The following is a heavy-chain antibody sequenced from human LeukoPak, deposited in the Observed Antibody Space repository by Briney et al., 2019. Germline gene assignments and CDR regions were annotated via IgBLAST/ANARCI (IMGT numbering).Heavy chain of an antibody. Sequence: SETLPLTCTVSGVSISTSRYYWGWIRQPPGKGLEWIGSIYYSGTTYYNLSLKSRVTISVDTSRNQFSLRLSSVTAANTAVYYCARGGSRLTTAGDLDYWGQGTLVTVSS. CDR3: ARGGSRLTTAGDLDY. V-gene: IGHV4-39*01. J-gene: IGHJ4*02. CDR2: IYYSGTT. D-gene: IGHD3-16*01. CDR1: GVSISTSRYY.